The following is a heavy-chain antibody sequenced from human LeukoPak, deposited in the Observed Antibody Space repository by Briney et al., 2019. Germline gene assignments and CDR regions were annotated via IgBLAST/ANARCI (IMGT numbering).Heavy chain of an antibody. CDR3: ARGRGAVAYYLDY. Sequence: SETLSLTCAVYGGSFSGYYWSWIRQPPGKGLEWIGEINHSGSTNYNPSLKSRVTISVDTSKNQFSLKLSSVTAADTAVYYCARGRGAVAYYLDYWGQGTLVTVSS. CDR2: INHSGST. J-gene: IGHJ4*02. CDR1: GGSFSGYY. D-gene: IGHD6-19*01. V-gene: IGHV4-34*01.